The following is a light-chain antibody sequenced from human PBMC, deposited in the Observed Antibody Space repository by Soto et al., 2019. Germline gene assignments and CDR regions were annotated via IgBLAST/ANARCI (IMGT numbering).Light chain of an antibody. Sequence: EIVLTQSPGTLSLSPGERATLSCMASQSVSSIYLAWYQHKPGQAPRLLIYGASSRATGIPDRFSGSGSGTDFPLTISRLEPEDFAVYYCQQYGSSSWTFGRGTTVAIK. CDR1: QSVSSIY. J-gene: IGKJ1*01. CDR2: GAS. CDR3: QQYGSSSWT. V-gene: IGKV3-20*01.